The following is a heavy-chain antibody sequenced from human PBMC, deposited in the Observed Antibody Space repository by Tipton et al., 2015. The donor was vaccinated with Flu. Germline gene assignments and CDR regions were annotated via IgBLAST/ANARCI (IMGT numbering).Heavy chain of an antibody. CDR2: IKQDGREK. CDR3: ARWGTREYSPSSAFLN. D-gene: IGHD6-6*01. CDR1: GFTFSSYW. V-gene: IGHV3-7*01. Sequence: SLRLSCAASGFTFSSYWMSWVRQAPGKGLEWVANIKQDGREKYYVDSVKGRFPISRDNAKNSLYLQMNSLRAEDTAVYYCARWGTREYSPSSAFLNWGQGTLVTVSS. J-gene: IGHJ4*02.